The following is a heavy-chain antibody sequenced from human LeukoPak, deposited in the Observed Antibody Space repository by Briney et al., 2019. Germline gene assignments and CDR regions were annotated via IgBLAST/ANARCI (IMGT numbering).Heavy chain of an antibody. CDR2: ISSNGGST. V-gene: IGHV3-64D*06. D-gene: IGHD3-10*01. Sequence: PGGSLRLSCSASGFTFSTNAMHWVRQAPGKGLECVSGISSNGGSTYYADSVKGRFTSTRDNSKSTLYLQMSSLRTEDAAVYYCYYSGYWGQGTLVTVSS. CDR3: YYSGY. CDR1: GFTFSTNA. J-gene: IGHJ4*02.